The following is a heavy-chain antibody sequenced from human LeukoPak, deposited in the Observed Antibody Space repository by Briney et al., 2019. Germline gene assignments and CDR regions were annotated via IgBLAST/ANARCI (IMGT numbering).Heavy chain of an antibody. CDR2: IYYSGST. CDR1: GGSISSSSDY. CDR3: ARHVAWGYAFDY. D-gene: IGHD5-12*01. Sequence: SETLFLTCTVPGGSISSSSDYWGWIRQPPGKGLEWIGSIYYSGSTYYNPSLKSRVTISVDTSKNQFSLKLSSVTAADTAVYYCARHVAWGYAFDYWGQGTLVTVSS. J-gene: IGHJ4*02. V-gene: IGHV4-39*01.